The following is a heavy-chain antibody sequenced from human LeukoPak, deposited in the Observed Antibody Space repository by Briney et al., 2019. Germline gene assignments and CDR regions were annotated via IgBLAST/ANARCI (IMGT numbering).Heavy chain of an antibody. J-gene: IGHJ4*01. CDR1: GYTFTSYY. CDR3: ARSPSGQLDY. V-gene: IGHV1-2*02. CDR2: INPDNGGT. D-gene: IGHD1-1*01. Sequence: ASAKVSCKTSGYTFTSYYIHWVRQAPGQGLEYMGWINPDNGGTNYGQNFLGRVIMTRDTSISTAYMELSSLTSDDTAVYYCARSPSGQLDYWGRGTLVSVSS.